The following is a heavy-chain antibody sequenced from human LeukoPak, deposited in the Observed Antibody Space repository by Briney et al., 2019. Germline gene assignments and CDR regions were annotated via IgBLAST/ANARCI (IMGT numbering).Heavy chain of an antibody. CDR2: INPSGGST. CDR3: ARVSCSSTSCPRRDALDV. Sequence: ASVKVSCKASGYTFTSYYMHWVRQAPGQGLEWMGIINPSGGSTSYAQKFQGGVTMTRDTSTSTVYMELSSLRSEDAAVYYCARVSCSSTSCPRRDALDVWGQGTMVTVSS. D-gene: IGHD2-2*01. CDR1: GYTFTSYY. V-gene: IGHV1-46*01. J-gene: IGHJ3*01.